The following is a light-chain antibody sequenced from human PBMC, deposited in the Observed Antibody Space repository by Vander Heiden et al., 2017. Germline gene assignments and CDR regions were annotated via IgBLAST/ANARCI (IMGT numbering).Light chain of an antibody. CDR2: EAT. CDR3: CLDGGTNKFIML. J-gene: IGLJ2*01. Sequence: GQSITISCTGTSSDVGSYNSVSWYQQHLDKAPKLIIYEATKRPSGVYNRFSGSKTGNTASPAISGVQAEEEADYYRCLDGGTNKFIMLFGGGTKLTVL. CDR1: SSDVGSYNS. V-gene: IGLV2-23*02.